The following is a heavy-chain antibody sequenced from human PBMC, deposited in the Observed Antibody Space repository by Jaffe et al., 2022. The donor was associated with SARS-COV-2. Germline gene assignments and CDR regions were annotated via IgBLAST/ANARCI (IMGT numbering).Heavy chain of an antibody. D-gene: IGHD3-10*01. CDR2: VYHGGST. CDR1: GGSISSSSYS. V-gene: IGHV4-39*01. CDR3: ARRGGSVSWFDP. Sequence: QLQLQESGPGLVKPSETLSLTCSVSGGSISSSSYSWAWIRQSPGEGLEWIASVYHGGSTFYNPSLESRVTISLDTSKNQFSLKVSSVTAADTALYWCARRGGSVSWFDPWGQGTLVTVSS. J-gene: IGHJ5*02.